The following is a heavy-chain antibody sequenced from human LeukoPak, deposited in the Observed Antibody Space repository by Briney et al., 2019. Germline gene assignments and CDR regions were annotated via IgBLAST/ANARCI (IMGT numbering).Heavy chain of an antibody. CDR2: ISSSSSYI. CDR1: GFTFSSYS. V-gene: IGHV3-21*01. CDR3: ARESGWGLPHAFDF. J-gene: IGHJ3*01. Sequence: PGVSLRLSCAASGFTFSSYSMSWVRQAPGKGLEWVSSISSSSSYIYYADSVKGRFTISRDNAKNSLYLQMNSLRAEDTAVYYCARESGWGLPHAFDFWGQGTMVTVSS. D-gene: IGHD3-3*01.